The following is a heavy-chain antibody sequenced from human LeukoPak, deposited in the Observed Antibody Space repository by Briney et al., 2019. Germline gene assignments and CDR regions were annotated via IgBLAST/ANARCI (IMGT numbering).Heavy chain of an antibody. CDR2: IGIRGDT. D-gene: IGHD6-19*01. CDR3: ARGGIQVSGIDGFDY. J-gene: IGHJ4*02. V-gene: IGHV3-13*01. CDR1: GFTFIDYD. Sequence: GGSLRLSCAASGFTFIDYDMHWVRQVIGKGLGWVSAIGIRGDTHYSGSVKGRFTISRENAESSLYLQMNSLRAEDTAVYYCARGGIQVSGIDGFDYWGQGTLVTVSS.